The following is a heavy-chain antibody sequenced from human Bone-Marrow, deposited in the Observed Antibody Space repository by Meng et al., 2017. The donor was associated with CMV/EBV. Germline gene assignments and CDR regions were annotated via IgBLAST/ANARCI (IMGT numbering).Heavy chain of an antibody. CDR2: ISSTRNYI. Sequence: GESLKISCAAFGFTFSTYSMCWVRQAPGKGLEWVSSISSTRNYIFYADSLKGRFTISRDNVKNSLYLQLNSLRAEDTAVYYCARFSTSYYTIDLWGQGTFVTVSS. CDR1: GFTFSTYS. V-gene: IGHV3-21*01. D-gene: IGHD3/OR15-3a*01. CDR3: ARFSTSYYTIDL. J-gene: IGHJ5*02.